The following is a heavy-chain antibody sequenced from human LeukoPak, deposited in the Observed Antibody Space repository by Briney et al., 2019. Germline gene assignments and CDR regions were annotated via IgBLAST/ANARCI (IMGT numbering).Heavy chain of an antibody. CDR3: ARSYYDFWSGVIGWLDP. J-gene: IGHJ5*02. D-gene: IGHD3-3*01. Sequence: GESLKISCKGSGYSFTSYWIGWVRQMPGKGLEWMGIIYPGDSDTRYSPSFQGQVTISADKSISTAYLQWSSLKASDTAMYYCARSYYDFWSGVIGWLDPWGQGTLVTVSS. CDR2: IYPGDSDT. V-gene: IGHV5-51*01. CDR1: GYSFTSYW.